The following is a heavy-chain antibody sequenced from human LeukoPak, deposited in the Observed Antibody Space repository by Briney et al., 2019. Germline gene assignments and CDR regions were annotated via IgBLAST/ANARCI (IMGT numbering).Heavy chain of an antibody. CDR2: LSGSGITT. CDR1: GFTFSNSA. Sequence: SGGSLRLSCAASGFTFSNSAMSWVRQAPGKGLEWVSTLSGSGITTYYADSVKGRFTISRDNSKNTLYLQMNSLRAEDTAVYYCAKGIYGSGWSYFDYWGHGTLVTVSS. CDR3: AKGIYGSGWSYFDY. J-gene: IGHJ4*01. D-gene: IGHD6-19*01. V-gene: IGHV3-23*01.